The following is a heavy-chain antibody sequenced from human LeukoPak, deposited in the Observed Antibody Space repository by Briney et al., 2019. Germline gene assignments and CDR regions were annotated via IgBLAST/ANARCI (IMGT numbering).Heavy chain of an antibody. CDR2: IYYSGST. CDR3: ARQGLGTGTTLGFDY. V-gene: IGHV4-39*01. J-gene: IGHJ4*02. Sequence: SETLSLTCTVSGGSISSSNYYWGWIRQPPGKGLEWIGRIYYSGSTYYNPSLKSRVTISVDTSKNQFSLNLSSVTATDTAVYYCARQGLGTGTTLGFDYWGQGTLVTVSS. CDR1: GGSISSSNYY. D-gene: IGHD1-1*01.